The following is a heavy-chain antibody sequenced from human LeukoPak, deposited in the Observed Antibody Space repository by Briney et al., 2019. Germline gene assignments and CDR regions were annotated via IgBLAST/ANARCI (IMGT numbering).Heavy chain of an antibody. V-gene: IGHV4-4*07. CDR3: ARDHAIYGGNSGLVY. J-gene: IGHJ4*02. Sequence: SETLSLTCTVSGGSISTYYWSWIRQPAGKGLEWIGRIYTSGSTDYNPSLKSRVTMSVDTSKNQFSLKLRSVTAADTAVYYCARDHAIYGGNSGLVYWGQGILVTVSS. D-gene: IGHD4-23*01. CDR1: GGSISTYY. CDR2: IYTSGST.